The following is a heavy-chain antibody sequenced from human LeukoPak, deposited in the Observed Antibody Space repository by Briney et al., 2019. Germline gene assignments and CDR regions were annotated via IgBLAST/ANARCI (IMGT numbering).Heavy chain of an antibody. V-gene: IGHV3-30*02. CDR3: AKDLIAARFDGQGQFDY. Sequence: GGSLRLSCAASGFTFSSYAMHWVRQAPGKGLEWVAFIRYDGSNKYYADSVKGRFTISRDNSKNTLYLQMNSLRAEDTAVYYCAKDLIAARFDGQGQFDYWGQGTLVTVSS. J-gene: IGHJ4*02. CDR1: GFTFSSYA. D-gene: IGHD6-6*01. CDR2: IRYDGSNK.